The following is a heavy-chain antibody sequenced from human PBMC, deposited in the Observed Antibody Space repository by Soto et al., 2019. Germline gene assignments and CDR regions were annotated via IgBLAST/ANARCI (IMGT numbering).Heavy chain of an antibody. CDR1: GFTFSSYS. CDR2: ISSSSSYI. D-gene: IGHD3-3*01. J-gene: IGHJ5*02. CDR3: ARDGITIFGVVYNWFDP. Sequence: PGGSLRLSCAASGFTFSSYSMNWVRQAPGKGLEWVSSISSSSSYIYYADSVKGRFTISRDNAKNSLYLQMNSLRAEDTAVYYCARDGITIFGVVYNWFDPWGQGPLVTASS. V-gene: IGHV3-21*01.